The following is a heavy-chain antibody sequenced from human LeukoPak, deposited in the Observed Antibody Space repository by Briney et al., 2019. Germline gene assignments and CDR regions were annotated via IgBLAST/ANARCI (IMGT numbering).Heavy chain of an antibody. Sequence: SETLSLTCTLSGGSISGYFSSWSRQPAGKGLEWIARIHENGDSNHNPYLKSRPTMALDTSGNQVSLKLTSVTAADKAVYYCARAPSGCGGTCPSEQWGPGTLVTVSS. J-gene: IGHJ4*02. CDR2: IHENGDS. D-gene: IGHD2-15*01. CDR3: ARAPSGCGGTCPSEQ. CDR1: GGSISGYF. V-gene: IGHV4-4*07.